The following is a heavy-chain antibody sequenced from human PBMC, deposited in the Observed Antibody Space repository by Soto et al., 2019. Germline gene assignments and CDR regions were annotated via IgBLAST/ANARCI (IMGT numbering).Heavy chain of an antibody. CDR3: TTLRFLEWLFPVYYYYYMDV. J-gene: IGHJ6*03. V-gene: IGHV3-15*01. CDR2: IKSKTDGGTT. CDR1: GFTFCNAW. Sequence: PGGSLRLSCAASGFTFCNAWMSWVRQDPGKGLEWVGRIKSKTDGGTTDYAAPVKGRFTISRDDSKNTLYLQMNSLKTEDTAVYYCTTLRFLEWLFPVYYYYYMDVWGKGTTVTVSS. D-gene: IGHD3-3*01.